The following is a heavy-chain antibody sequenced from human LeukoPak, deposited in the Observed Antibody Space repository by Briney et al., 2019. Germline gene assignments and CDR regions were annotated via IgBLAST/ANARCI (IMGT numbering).Heavy chain of an antibody. D-gene: IGHD3-10*01. Sequence: SETLSLTCTVSGGSISSGGYYWSWIRQHPGTGLEWIGFIYYSGSTYYNPSPKSRVTISVDTSKNQFSLKLSSVTAADTAVYYCARVNIMVRGGPGAFDIWGQGTMVTVSS. V-gene: IGHV4-31*03. CDR2: IYYSGST. CDR1: GGSISSGGYY. CDR3: ARVNIMVRGGPGAFDI. J-gene: IGHJ3*02.